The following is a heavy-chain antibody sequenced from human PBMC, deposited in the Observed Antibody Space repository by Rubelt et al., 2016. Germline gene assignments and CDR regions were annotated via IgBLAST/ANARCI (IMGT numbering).Heavy chain of an antibody. CDR2: VRFDGTRT. J-gene: IGHJ4*02. Sequence: QAPGKGLEWVAVVRFDGTRTYYADSVRGRFTMSRDNSRNMGFLQMNSLRVEDTAVYYCAKISSSAMWFFDYWGQGTLVTVSS. CDR3: AKISSSAMWFFDY. V-gene: IGHV3-30*02. D-gene: IGHD6-19*01.